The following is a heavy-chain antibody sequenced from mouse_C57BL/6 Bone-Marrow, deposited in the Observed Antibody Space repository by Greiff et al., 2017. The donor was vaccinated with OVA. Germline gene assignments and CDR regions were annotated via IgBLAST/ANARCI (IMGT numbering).Heavy chain of an antibody. CDR1: GYAFSSSW. J-gene: IGHJ2*01. V-gene: IGHV1-82*01. Sequence: QVQLQQSGPELVKPGASVKISCKASGYAFSSSWMNWVKQRPGKGLEWIGRIYPGDGDTNYNGKFKGKATLTADKSSSTAYMQLSSLTSEDSAVYFCARAYGGDYWGQGTTLTVSS. CDR3: ARAYGGDY. D-gene: IGHD1-1*01. CDR2: IYPGDGDT.